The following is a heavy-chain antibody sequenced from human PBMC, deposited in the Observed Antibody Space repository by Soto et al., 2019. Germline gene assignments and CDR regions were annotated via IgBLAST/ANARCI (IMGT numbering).Heavy chain of an antibody. Sequence: ASVKVSCKASGYTFTSYGISWVRQAPGQGLEWMGWISAYNGNTNYAQKLQGRVTMTRDTSTSTVYMELSSLRSEDTAVYYCARDREGIAAAGTSALNFDYWGQGTLVTVSS. CDR2: ISAYNGNT. CDR3: ARDREGIAAAGTSALNFDY. D-gene: IGHD6-13*01. V-gene: IGHV1-18*01. CDR1: GYTFTSYG. J-gene: IGHJ4*02.